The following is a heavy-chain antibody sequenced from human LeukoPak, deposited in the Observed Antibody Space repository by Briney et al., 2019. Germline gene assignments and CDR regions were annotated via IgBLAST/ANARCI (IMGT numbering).Heavy chain of an antibody. CDR3: ATHSGSDGAFDY. J-gene: IGHJ4*02. D-gene: IGHD1-26*01. CDR1: GYTLTELS. V-gene: IGHV1-24*01. Sequence: ASVKVSCKVSGYTLTELSMHWVLQAPGKGLEWMGGFDPEDGETIYAQKFQGRVTMTEDTSTDTAYMELSSLRSEDTAVYYCATHSGSDGAFDYWGQGTLVTVSS. CDR2: FDPEDGET.